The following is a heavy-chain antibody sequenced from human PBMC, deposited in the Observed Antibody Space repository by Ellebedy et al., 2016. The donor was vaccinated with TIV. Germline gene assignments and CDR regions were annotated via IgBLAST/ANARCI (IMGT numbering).Heavy chain of an antibody. V-gene: IGHV3-33*01. J-gene: IGHJ4*02. Sequence: PGGSLRLSCAASGFTFSIYGMHWVRQAPGKGLEWVAAIWYDGSNKYYGDSVKGRFTISRDNSKNTLYLKMNILRAEDTAVYYCARVYSSGSYYNVEPEPDSKNNYWGQGTPVTVSS. CDR3: ARVYSSGSYYNVEPEPDSKNNY. CDR1: GFTFSIYG. CDR2: IWYDGSNK. D-gene: IGHD3-10*01.